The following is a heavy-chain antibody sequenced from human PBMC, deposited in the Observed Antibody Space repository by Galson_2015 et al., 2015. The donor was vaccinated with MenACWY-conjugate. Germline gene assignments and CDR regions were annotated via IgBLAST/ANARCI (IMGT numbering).Heavy chain of an antibody. J-gene: IGHJ3*02. CDR2: VSYDGSSK. D-gene: IGHD5-24*01. Sequence: SLRLSCAASGFRFSSYTLYWVRQAPGKGLEWVAVVSYDGSSKYYTDSVQGRFTISRDNSKNTASLQMDGLRPEDSAVYYCVRAEGWLRSAFDIWGQGTMVTVSS. V-gene: IGHV3-30*10. CDR3: VRAEGWLRSAFDI. CDR1: GFRFSSYT.